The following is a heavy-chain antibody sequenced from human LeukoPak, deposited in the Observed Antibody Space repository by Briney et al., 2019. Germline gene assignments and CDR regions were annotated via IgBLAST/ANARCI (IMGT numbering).Heavy chain of an antibody. V-gene: IGHV4-61*02. CDR3: ARGDSSSYYYYYYMDV. CDR2: IYTSGST. CDR1: GGSISSGSYY. D-gene: IGHD6-6*01. J-gene: IGHJ6*03. Sequence: SETQSLTCTVSGGSISSGSYYWSWIRQPAGKGLERIERIYTSGSTNYNPSLKSRVTISVDTSKNQFSLKLSSVTAADTAVYYCARGDSSSYYYYYYMDVWGKGTTVTVSS.